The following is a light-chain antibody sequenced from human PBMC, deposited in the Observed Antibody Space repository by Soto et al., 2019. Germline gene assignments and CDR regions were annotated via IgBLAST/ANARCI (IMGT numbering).Light chain of an antibody. V-gene: IGKV1-5*03. Sequence: DIQMTQSPSTLSASVGDRITITCRASQSVFTRLAWYQQNPGKAPKLLIYKASSSESGVPSRFSGSGSGTEFTLTISSLQPDDFATYYCQQYNNYPPLTFGGGTKLEIE. CDR3: QQYNNYPPLT. J-gene: IGKJ4*01. CDR1: QSVFTR. CDR2: KAS.